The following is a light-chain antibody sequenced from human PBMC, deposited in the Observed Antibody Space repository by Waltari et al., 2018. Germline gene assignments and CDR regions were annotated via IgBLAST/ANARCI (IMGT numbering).Light chain of an antibody. Sequence: DIQMTQAPPSLSASFGDRVIITCRASENIANYVSWYRQKPGTAPELLIYRISSLQSGVPSRFSGGGSGTDFTLTISRLQPEDFATYICQQSYSRPPTFGQGTKVEIK. CDR2: RIS. V-gene: IGKV1-39*01. CDR3: QQSYSRPPT. CDR1: ENIANY. J-gene: IGKJ2*01.